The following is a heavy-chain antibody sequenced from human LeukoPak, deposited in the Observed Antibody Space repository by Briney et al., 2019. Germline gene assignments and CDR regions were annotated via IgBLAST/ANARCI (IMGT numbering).Heavy chain of an antibody. CDR3: VRGSGGNGYGYWGDN. J-gene: IGHJ4*02. Sequence: GGSLRLSCAASGFTFSSFGMHWVRKAPGKGLEWVAVIWYHGNEIHYVDSVKGLFTISRDNLSNTLYLQMNSLRAEDSAVYYCVRGSGGNGYGYWGDNWGQGTLVTVSS. D-gene: IGHD5-12*01. V-gene: IGHV3-33*01. CDR2: IWYHGNEI. CDR1: GFTFSSFG.